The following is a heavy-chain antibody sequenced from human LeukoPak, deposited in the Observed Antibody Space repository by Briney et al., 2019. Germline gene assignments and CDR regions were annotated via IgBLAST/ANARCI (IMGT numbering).Heavy chain of an antibody. J-gene: IGHJ4*02. D-gene: IGHD2-21*01. V-gene: IGHV1-2*02. Sequence: ASMKISCKASGFTVYYLHWVRQAPGQGLEWMGWINPDSGGANSAQNFQGRVTMTRDMSISTVYMELSSLRSDDTAVYYCARAASHRGGDYYFDYWGQGTLVTVSS. CDR3: ARAASHRGGDYYFDY. CDR2: INPDSGGA. CDR1: GFTVYY.